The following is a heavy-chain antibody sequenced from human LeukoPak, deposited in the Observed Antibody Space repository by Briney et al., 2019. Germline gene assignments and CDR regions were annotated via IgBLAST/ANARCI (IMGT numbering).Heavy chain of an antibody. Sequence: PGGSLRLSCAASGFTFSSYAMHWVRQAPGKGLEHVSAISSNGGSTYYANSVKGRFTISRDNSKNTLYLQMGSLRSDDTAVYYCARVLNPWEMGGYFDYWGQGTLVTVSS. J-gene: IGHJ4*02. CDR2: ISSNGGST. CDR3: ARVLNPWEMGGYFDY. D-gene: IGHD3-3*01. CDR1: GFTFSSYA. V-gene: IGHV3-64*01.